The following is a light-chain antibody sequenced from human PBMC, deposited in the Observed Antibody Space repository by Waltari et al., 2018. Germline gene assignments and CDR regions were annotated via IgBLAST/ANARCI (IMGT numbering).Light chain of an antibody. J-gene: IGLJ2*01. CDR1: SSDVGAYNY. V-gene: IGLV2-14*01. Sequence: QSALTQPASVSGSPGQSITISCTGTSSDVGAYNYVSWYQQHPGKAPKLMIYDLSNRPSGVSNRFSGSKSGNTASLTISGLQAEDEADYYCSSYTSSSILVVFGGGTKLTVL. CDR3: SSYTSSSILVV. CDR2: DLS.